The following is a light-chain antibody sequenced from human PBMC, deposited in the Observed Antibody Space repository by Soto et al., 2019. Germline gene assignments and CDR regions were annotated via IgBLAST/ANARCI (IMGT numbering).Light chain of an antibody. J-gene: IGLJ2*01. Sequence: QSALTQPPSASGSPGQSVTISCTGTSSDVGGYNYVSWYQQYPGKAPKLMIYEVTKRPSGVPDRFSGSKSGNTASLPVSGLQAEDEADYYCSSYAGFNNYVVFGGGTKVTVL. CDR1: SSDVGGYNY. CDR2: EVT. CDR3: SSYAGFNNYVV. V-gene: IGLV2-8*01.